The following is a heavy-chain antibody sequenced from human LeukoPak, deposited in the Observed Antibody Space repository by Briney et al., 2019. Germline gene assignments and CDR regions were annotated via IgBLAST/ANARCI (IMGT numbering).Heavy chain of an antibody. J-gene: IGHJ5*02. Sequence: GGSLRLSCAASGFTFSSYGMHWVRQAPGKGLGWVAVISYDGSNKYYADSVKGRFTISRDNSKNTLYLQMNSLRAEDTAVYYCAKDLGYGDYADWFDPWGQGTLVTVSS. CDR1: GFTFSSYG. V-gene: IGHV3-30*18. CDR2: ISYDGSNK. CDR3: AKDLGYGDYADWFDP. D-gene: IGHD4-17*01.